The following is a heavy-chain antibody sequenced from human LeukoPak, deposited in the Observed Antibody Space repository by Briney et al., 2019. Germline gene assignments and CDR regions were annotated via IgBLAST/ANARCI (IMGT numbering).Heavy chain of an antibody. V-gene: IGHV3-21*01. CDR3: ARPDEQQLVRDAFDI. Sequence: GGSLRLSCAASGFTFSSIAMSWVRQAPDKGLEWVSSISSSSSYIYYADSVKGRFTISRDNAKNSLYLQMNSLRAEDTAVYYCARPDEQQLVRDAFDIWGQGTMVTVSS. CDR1: GFTFSSIA. J-gene: IGHJ3*02. D-gene: IGHD6-13*01. CDR2: ISSSSSYI.